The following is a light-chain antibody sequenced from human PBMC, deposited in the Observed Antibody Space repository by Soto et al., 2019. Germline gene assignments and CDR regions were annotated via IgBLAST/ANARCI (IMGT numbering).Light chain of an antibody. J-gene: IGKJ1*01. Sequence: DIQMTQSPSSLSASVGDRVTITCRASQSISNYLNWYQQKPDKAPKVLIYAAYSLQSGVPSGFSGSGSGTDFTLTISSLQPEDFATYYCQQSYSALWTFGQGTKVEIK. CDR2: AAY. V-gene: IGKV1-39*01. CDR3: QQSYSALWT. CDR1: QSISNY.